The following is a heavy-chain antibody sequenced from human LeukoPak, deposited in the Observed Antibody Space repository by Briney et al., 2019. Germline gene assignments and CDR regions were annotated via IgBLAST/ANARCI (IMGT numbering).Heavy chain of an antibody. D-gene: IGHD2-2*01. V-gene: IGHV3-7*01. CDR3: ARDGGYCSSTSCYGAFDI. Sequence: GRSLRLSCGASGFTFSNYGMHWVRQAPGKGLEWVANIKQDGSEKYYEDSVKGRFTISRDNAKNSLYLQMNSLRAEDTAVYYCARDGGYCSSTSCYGAFDIWGQGTMVTVSS. CDR1: GFTFSNYG. CDR2: IKQDGSEK. J-gene: IGHJ3*02.